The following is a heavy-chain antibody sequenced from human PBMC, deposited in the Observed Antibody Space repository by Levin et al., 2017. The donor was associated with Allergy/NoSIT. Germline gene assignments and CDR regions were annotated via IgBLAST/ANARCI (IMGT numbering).Heavy chain of an antibody. D-gene: IGHD3-9*01. V-gene: IGHV3-23*01. J-gene: IGHJ1*01. CDR1: GFTFSSYA. CDR3: AKDQDDGWYFDWLSLSAEYFQH. Sequence: PGGSLRLSCAASGFTFSSYAMSWVRQAPGKGLEWVSAISGSGGSTYYADSVKGRFTISRDNSKNTLYLQMNSLRAEDTAVYYCAKDQDDGWYFDWLSLSAEYFQHWGQGTLVTVSS. CDR2: ISGSGGST.